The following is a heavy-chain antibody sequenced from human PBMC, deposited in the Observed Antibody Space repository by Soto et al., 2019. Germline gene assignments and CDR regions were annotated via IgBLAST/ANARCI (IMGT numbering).Heavy chain of an antibody. CDR1: GYTFTTFA. CDR3: ASDYGSGSPGY. V-gene: IGHV1-3*04. Sequence: ASVKVSCKASGYTFTTFALHWVRQAPGQRLEWMGWIDTGIGNTKYSQKFQGRVTITRDTSASTAYMELSSLRSEDTAVYYCASDYGSGSPGYWGQGTLVTVSS. D-gene: IGHD3-10*01. CDR2: IDTGIGNT. J-gene: IGHJ4*02.